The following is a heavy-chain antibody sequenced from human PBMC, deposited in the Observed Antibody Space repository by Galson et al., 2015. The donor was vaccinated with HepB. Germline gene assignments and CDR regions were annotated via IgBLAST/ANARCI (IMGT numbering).Heavy chain of an antibody. CDR3: ARSDSSGYYFDY. V-gene: IGHV4-59*02. J-gene: IGHJ4*02. Sequence: LRLSCAASGFTVSSNYMSWVRQAPGKGLEWIGSIYYSGSTNYNPSLKSRVIISEDTSENQFSLKLSSVTAADTAVYYCARSDSSGYYFDYWGQGTLVAVSS. CDR1: GFTVSSNY. CDR2: IYYSGST. D-gene: IGHD3-22*01.